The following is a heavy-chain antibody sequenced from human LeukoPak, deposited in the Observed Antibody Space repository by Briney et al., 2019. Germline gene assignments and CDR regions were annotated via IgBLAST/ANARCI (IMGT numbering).Heavy chain of an antibody. CDR2: ISGSGGST. J-gene: IGHJ4*02. V-gene: IGHV3-23*01. CDR1: GFTFSSYA. CDR3: VLRGYYDILTGYSYFDY. Sequence: GGSLRLSCAASGFTFSSYAMSWVRQAPGKGLEWVSAISGSGGSTYYADSVKGRFTISRDNSKNTPYLQMNSLRAEDTAVYYCVLRGYYDILTGYSYFDYWGQGTLVTVSS. D-gene: IGHD3-9*01.